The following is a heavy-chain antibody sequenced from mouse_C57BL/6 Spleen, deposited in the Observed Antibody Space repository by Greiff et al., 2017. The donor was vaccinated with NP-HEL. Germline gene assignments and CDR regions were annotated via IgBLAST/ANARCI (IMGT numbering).Heavy chain of an antibody. CDR1: GYTFTDYY. D-gene: IGHD1-1*01. Sequence: EVQLQQSGPELVKPGASVKISCKASGYTFTDYYMNWVKQSHGKSLEWIGDINPNNGGTSYNQKFKGKATLTVDKSSSTAYMELRSLTSEDSAVYYCARYGYYGSSYRFDYWGQGTTLTVSS. CDR3: ARYGYYGSSYRFDY. CDR2: INPNNGGT. J-gene: IGHJ2*01. V-gene: IGHV1-26*01.